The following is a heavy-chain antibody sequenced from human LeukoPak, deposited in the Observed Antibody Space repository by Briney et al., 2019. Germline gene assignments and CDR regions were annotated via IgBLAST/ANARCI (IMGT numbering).Heavy chain of an antibody. Sequence: GASVKVSCKASGFTFSRSAVLWVRQARGQRLEWLGWIIVDSGNTHYVQKLQERVTITRDMSTNTAYMELSSLRSEDTAVYYCAADSTPMVRGTIIAFGYWGQGTQVTVSS. D-gene: IGHD3-10*01. CDR2: IIVDSGNT. CDR1: GFTFSRSA. J-gene: IGHJ4*02. V-gene: IGHV1-58*01. CDR3: AADSTPMVRGTIIAFGY.